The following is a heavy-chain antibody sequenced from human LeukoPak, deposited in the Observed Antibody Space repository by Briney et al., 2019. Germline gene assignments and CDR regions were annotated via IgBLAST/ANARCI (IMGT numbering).Heavy chain of an antibody. Sequence: GGSLRLSCAASGFTFSSYAMNWVRQAPGKGLEWVSYISSSGSTIYYADSVKGRFTISRDNAKNSLYLQMNSLRAEDTAVYYCARSSGWYAWDYWGQGTLVTVSS. CDR3: ARSSGWYAWDY. CDR1: GFTFSSYA. J-gene: IGHJ4*02. D-gene: IGHD6-19*01. V-gene: IGHV3-48*03. CDR2: ISSSGSTI.